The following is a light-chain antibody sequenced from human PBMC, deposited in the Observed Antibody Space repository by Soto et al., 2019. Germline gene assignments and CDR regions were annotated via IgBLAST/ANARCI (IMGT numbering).Light chain of an antibody. CDR3: QQYGSSPPRT. V-gene: IGKV3-20*01. J-gene: IGKJ1*01. Sequence: EIVLTQSPGTLSLSPGERATLSCRASQSVSSSYLAWYQQKPGQAPRLLIYGASSRATGIPDRFSGSGSGTHFTLTISRLEPEDFAVYYCQQYGSSPPRTFGQGTKVEIK. CDR2: GAS. CDR1: QSVSSSY.